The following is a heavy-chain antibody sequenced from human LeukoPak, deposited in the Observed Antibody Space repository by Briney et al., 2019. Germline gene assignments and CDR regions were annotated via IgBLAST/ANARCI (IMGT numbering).Heavy chain of an antibody. CDR2: ISYDGSNK. CDR3: AKGYCSGGSCPNYYYYYTDV. V-gene: IGHV3-30-3*01. D-gene: IGHD2-15*01. J-gene: IGHJ6*03. CDR1: GFTFSSYA. Sequence: GGSLRLSCAASGFTFSSYAMHWVRQAPGKGLEWVAVISYDGSNKYYADSVKGRFTISRDNSKNTLYLQMNSLRAEDTAVYYCAKGYCSGGSCPNYYYYYTDVWGKGTTVTVSS.